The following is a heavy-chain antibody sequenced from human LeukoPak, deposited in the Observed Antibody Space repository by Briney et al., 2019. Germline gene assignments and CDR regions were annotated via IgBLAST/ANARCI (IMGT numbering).Heavy chain of an antibody. CDR2: VYSTGST. CDR1: GGTINEYY. J-gene: IGHJ4*02. D-gene: IGHD3-22*01. Sequence: SETLSLTCTVSGGTINEYYWSWIRQPAGKGLEWIGHVYSTGSTNYNSSFKSRVTMSVDMSKNQFSLKLTSVTAADTAVYYCARGGWLPPDFWGQGTLVIVSS. V-gene: IGHV4-4*07. CDR3: ARGGWLPPDF.